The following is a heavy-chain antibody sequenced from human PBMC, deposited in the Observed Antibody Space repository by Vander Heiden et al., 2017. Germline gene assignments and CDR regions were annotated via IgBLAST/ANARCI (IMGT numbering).Heavy chain of an antibody. CDR3: ARATIGELPHFDY. CDR2: INHSGST. J-gene: IGHJ4*02. Sequence: QLHLQQWASRLFQPSATLSFTFAFYGGSSSGYYWSWIRQSPGKGLEWIGEINHSGSTNYNPSLKSRVTISVDTSKNQFSLKLSSVTAADTAVYYCARATIGELPHFDYWGQGTQVTVSS. D-gene: IGHD3-10*01. V-gene: IGHV4-34*01. CDR1: GGSSSGYY.